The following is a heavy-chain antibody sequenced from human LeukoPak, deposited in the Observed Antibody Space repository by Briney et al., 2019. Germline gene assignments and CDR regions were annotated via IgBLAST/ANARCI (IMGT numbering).Heavy chain of an antibody. CDR3: ARVSLVRGAPDYYFDY. CDR1: GASISSFY. CDR2: IHYSGNT. Sequence: SETLSLTCTVSGASISSFYWSWIRQPPGKGLEWVGYIHYSGNTNYNPSLKSRVTMSVDTSKNQFSLKLSSVTAADTAVYYCARVSLVRGAPDYYFDYWGQGTLVTVSS. D-gene: IGHD3-10*01. V-gene: IGHV4-59*12. J-gene: IGHJ4*02.